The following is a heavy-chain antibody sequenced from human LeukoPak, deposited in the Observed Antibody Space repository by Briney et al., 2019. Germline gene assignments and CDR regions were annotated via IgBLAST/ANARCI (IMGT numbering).Heavy chain of an antibody. D-gene: IGHD2-21*01. Sequence: PGGSLRLSCAASGFTFSDYYMSWIRQAPGKGLEWVSYISSSSSYTNYADSVKGRFTISRDNAKNSLYLQMNSLRAEDTVVYYCAREVRSPYYDYWGQGTLVTVSS. CDR3: AREVRSPYYDY. V-gene: IGHV3-11*06. CDR2: ISSSSSYT. CDR1: GFTFSDYY. J-gene: IGHJ4*02.